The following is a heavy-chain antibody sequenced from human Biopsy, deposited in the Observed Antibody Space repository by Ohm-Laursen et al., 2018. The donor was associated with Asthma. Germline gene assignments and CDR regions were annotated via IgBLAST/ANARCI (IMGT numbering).Heavy chain of an antibody. V-gene: IGHV1-46*01. J-gene: IGHJ3*02. CDR2: IKHISE. D-gene: IGHD3-22*01. CDR1: GYTFSSYQ. Sequence: ASVKVFCKASGYTFSSYQMHWVRQAPGQGLEWLGMIKHISEYAQKFQGRVTMTRDTSTSTVYMELSSLRSEDTAVYYCARSMIVADGSDAFDIWGQGTMVIVSS. CDR3: ARSMIVADGSDAFDI.